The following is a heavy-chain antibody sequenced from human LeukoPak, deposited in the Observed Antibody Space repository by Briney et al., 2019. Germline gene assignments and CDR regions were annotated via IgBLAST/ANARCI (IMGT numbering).Heavy chain of an antibody. CDR1: GGSISSSSYY. Sequence: PSETLSLTCTVSGGSISSSSYYWGWIRQPPGKGLEWIGSIYYSGSTYYNPSLKSRVTISVDTSKNQFSLKLSSVTAADTAVYSCARASRHIDYWGQGTLVTVSS. J-gene: IGHJ4*02. CDR3: ARASRHIDY. CDR2: IYYSGST. D-gene: IGHD5-12*01. V-gene: IGHV4-39*01.